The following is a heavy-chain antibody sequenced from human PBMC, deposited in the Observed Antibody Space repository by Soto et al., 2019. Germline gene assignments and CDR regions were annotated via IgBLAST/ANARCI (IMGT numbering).Heavy chain of an antibody. V-gene: IGHV4-31*03. CDR3: ARGYCYGGACYFFDY. Sequence: SETLSLTCTVSGDSINSGGSYWSWIRQLPGEGLEWIGYIYYSGSTYYSPSLKSRVIISIDTSKNQFSLKLSSVTAADTALYYCARGYCYGGACYFFDYWGQGTLVTVSS. D-gene: IGHD2-15*01. CDR1: GDSINSGGSY. J-gene: IGHJ4*02. CDR2: IYYSGST.